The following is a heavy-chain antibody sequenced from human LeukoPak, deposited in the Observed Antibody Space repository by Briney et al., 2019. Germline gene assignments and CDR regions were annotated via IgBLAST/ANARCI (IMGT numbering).Heavy chain of an antibody. CDR2: VYSGGST. CDR3: TKEAITMIVVVTPPDY. J-gene: IGHJ4*02. Sequence: PGGSLRLSCAASGFTVSSNYMNWVRQAPGKGLEWVSVVYSGGSTYYADSVKGRFTISRDNSKNTLYLQMNSLRAEDTAVYYCTKEAITMIVVVTPPDYWGQGTLVTVSS. CDR1: GFTVSSNY. V-gene: IGHV3-53*05. D-gene: IGHD3-22*01.